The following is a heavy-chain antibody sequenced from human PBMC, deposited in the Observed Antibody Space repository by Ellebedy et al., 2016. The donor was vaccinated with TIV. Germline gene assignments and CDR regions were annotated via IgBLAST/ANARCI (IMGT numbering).Heavy chain of an antibody. CDR3: AKASHDSSGYYYDYFDN. CDR2: INYVGGNT. D-gene: IGHD3-22*01. J-gene: IGHJ4*02. CDR1: GFTFRSFA. V-gene: IGHV3-23*01. Sequence: GESLKISCAASGFTFRSFAMSWVRQAPGKGLEWISSINYVGGNTYYADSVKGRFTISRENSQDTLFLQMDSLRAEDTAIYYCAKASHDSSGYYYDYFDNWGQGTLVTVSS.